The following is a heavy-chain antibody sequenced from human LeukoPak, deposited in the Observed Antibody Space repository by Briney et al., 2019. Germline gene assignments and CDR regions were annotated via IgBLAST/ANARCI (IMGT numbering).Heavy chain of an antibody. D-gene: IGHD4-17*01. Sequence: PSETLSLTCTVSGGSMSPYHWGWIRQPPGKGLEWTGYIYYSGSTNYNPSLNSRVTISVDTSKNQFSLRLSSVTAADTAIYYCARGQGTVTTHWGQGTLVTVSS. CDR3: ARGQGTVTTH. CDR2: IYYSGST. V-gene: IGHV4-59*08. CDR1: GGSMSPYH. J-gene: IGHJ4*02.